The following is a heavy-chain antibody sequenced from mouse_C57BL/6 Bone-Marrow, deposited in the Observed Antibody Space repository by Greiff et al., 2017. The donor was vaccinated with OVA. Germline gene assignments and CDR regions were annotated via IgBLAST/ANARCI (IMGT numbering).Heavy chain of an antibody. V-gene: IGHV2-2*01. Sequence: VKLLESGPGLVQPSQSLSITCTVSGFSLTSYGVHWVRQSPGKGLEWLGVIWSGGSTDYNAAFISRLSISKDNSKSQVFFKMNSLQADDTAIYYCARRNYSMGFYYAMDYWGQGTSVTVSS. CDR1: GFSLTSYG. CDR2: IWSGGST. D-gene: IGHD2-5*01. CDR3: ARRNYSMGFYYAMDY. J-gene: IGHJ4*01.